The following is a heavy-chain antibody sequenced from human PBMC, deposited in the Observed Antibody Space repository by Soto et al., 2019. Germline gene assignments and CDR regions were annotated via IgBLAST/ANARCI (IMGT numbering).Heavy chain of an antibody. J-gene: IGHJ4*02. CDR2: IYYNGIT. CDR1: GGSISSYY. CDR3: ARGRRYYYDNTGPFYFEH. Sequence: SETLSLTCTVSGGSISSYYWSWIRQPAGKGLEWIGRIYYNGITNYNPSLKSRVTISVDTSKNQFSLTLTSVTAADTAVYYCARGRRYYYDNTGPFYFEHWGQGTLVTVSS. D-gene: IGHD3-22*01. V-gene: IGHV4-4*07.